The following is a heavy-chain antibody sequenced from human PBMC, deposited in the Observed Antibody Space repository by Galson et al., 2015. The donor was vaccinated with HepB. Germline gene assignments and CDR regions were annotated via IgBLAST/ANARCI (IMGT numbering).Heavy chain of an antibody. Sequence: SLRLSCAASGFTVSSNYMSWVRQAPGKGLEWVSVIHSGGVTYYADSVKGRFTISRDSSKNTLYLQMNSLRAVDTAVYYCAKKVGGGTSEWGSWGQGTMVTVSS. D-gene: IGHD3-16*01. CDR1: GFTVSSNY. V-gene: IGHV3-53*01. CDR2: IHSGGVT. J-gene: IGHJ3*01. CDR3: AKKVGGGTSEWGS.